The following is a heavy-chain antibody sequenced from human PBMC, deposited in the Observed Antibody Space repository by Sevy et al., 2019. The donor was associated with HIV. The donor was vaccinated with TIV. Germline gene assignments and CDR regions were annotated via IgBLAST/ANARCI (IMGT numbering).Heavy chain of an antibody. V-gene: IGHV3-23*01. CDR2: ISHSGGST. CDR3: AKGTLVVPAVIYYYYGMDV. J-gene: IGHJ6*02. D-gene: IGHD2-2*02. Sequence: GGSLRLSCAASGFTFSSYAMNWVRQAPGKGLELVSAISHSGGSTYYADSVKGRFTISRDNSKNTLYLQMNSLRAEDTAVYYCAKGTLVVPAVIYYYYGMDVWGQGTTVTVSS. CDR1: GFTFSSYA.